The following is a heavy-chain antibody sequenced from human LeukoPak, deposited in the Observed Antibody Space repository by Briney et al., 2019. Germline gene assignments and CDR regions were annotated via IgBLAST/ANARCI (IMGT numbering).Heavy chain of an antibody. Sequence: SVKVSCKASGGTFSSYAISWVRQAPGQGLEWMGGIIPIFGTANYAQKFQGRVTFTTDESTSTAYMELSSLRSEDTAVYYCATVALLRGSSGYYYYFDYWGQGTLVTVSS. CDR1: GGTFSSYA. D-gene: IGHD3-22*01. CDR3: ATVALLRGSSGYYYYFDY. CDR2: IIPIFGTA. J-gene: IGHJ4*02. V-gene: IGHV1-69*05.